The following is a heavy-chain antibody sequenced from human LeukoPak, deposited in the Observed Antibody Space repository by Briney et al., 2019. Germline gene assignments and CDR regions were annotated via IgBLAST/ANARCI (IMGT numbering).Heavy chain of an antibody. CDR1: GGSISNYY. D-gene: IGHD1-26*01. Sequence: SETLSLTCTVSGGSISNYYWSWIRQPPGKGLEWIGYVYYSGFTNYNSSLKSRVTISIETSKNQISLRLNSVTAADTAIYYCAKSGGYGLIDYWGQGTLVTVSS. V-gene: IGHV4-59*08. CDR2: VYYSGFT. CDR3: AKSGGYGLIDY. J-gene: IGHJ4*02.